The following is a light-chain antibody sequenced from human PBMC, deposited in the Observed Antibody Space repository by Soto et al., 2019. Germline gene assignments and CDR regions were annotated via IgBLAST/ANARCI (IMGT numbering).Light chain of an antibody. CDR2: QVT. Sequence: ALTRPASVSGSPGQSITISCTGTSSDIAIYNFVSWYQQHPGKAPRLMIFQVTNRPSGVSTRFSGSKSGNTASLTISGLQAEDEADYYCSSYTDSTDYVFGTGTKVTVL. CDR1: SSDIAIYNF. J-gene: IGLJ1*01. CDR3: SSYTDSTDYV. V-gene: IGLV2-14*01.